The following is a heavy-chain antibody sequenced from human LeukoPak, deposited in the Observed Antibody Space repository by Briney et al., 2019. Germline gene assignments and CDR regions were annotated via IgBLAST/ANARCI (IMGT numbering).Heavy chain of an antibody. Sequence: ASVKVSCKASGYTFTSYYMHWVRQAPGQGLEWMGIINPSGGSTSYAQKFQGRVTMTRDTSTSTVYMELSSLRSEDTAVYYCARARGVRGVIIYAFDIWGQGTMVTVSS. CDR3: ARARGVRGVIIYAFDI. J-gene: IGHJ3*02. CDR2: INPSGGST. D-gene: IGHD3-10*01. CDR1: GYTFTSYY. V-gene: IGHV1-46*01.